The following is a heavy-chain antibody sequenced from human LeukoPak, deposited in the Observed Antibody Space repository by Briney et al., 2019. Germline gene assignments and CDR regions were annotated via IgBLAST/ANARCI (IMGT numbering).Heavy chain of an antibody. CDR2: INPSGGST. V-gene: IGHV1-46*01. D-gene: IGHD6-19*01. CDR3: ARGGVAGPFDY. CDR1: VYTFTSYY. Sequence: ASVKVSCKASVYTFTSYYMHWVRQAPGQGLKWMGIINPSGGSTSYAQKFQGRVTMTRDTSTSTVYMELSSLRSEDTAVYYCARGGVAGPFDYWGQGTLVTVSS. J-gene: IGHJ4*02.